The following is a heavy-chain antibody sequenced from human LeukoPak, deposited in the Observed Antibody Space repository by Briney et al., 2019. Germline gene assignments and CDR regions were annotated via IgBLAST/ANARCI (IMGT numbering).Heavy chain of an antibody. CDR3: ARTVNSGYSYGDDAFDI. J-gene: IGHJ3*02. CDR1: GYTFTSYG. CDR2: IIPIFGTA. Sequence: SVKVSCKASGYTFTSYGISWVRQAPGQGLEWMGRIIPIFGTANYAQKFQGRVTITTDESTSTAYMELSSLRSEDTAVYYCARTVNSGYSYGDDAFDIWGQGTMVTVSS. V-gene: IGHV1-69*05. D-gene: IGHD5-18*01.